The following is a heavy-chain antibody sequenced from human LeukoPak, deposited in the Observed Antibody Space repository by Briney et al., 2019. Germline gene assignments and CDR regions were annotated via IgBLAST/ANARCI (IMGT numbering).Heavy chain of an antibody. CDR3: AKEMFPTYYYDTTASAFDY. CDR1: GFAFEDHT. Sequence: GGSLRLSCAASGFAFEDHTMHWVRQSPGKGLEWVSLITWSSGHTSYLDSVKGRFTISRGNSKNSLYLQMTGLRPEDTALYYCAKEMFPTYYYDTTASAFDYWGQGTLVTVSS. CDR2: ITWSSGHT. J-gene: IGHJ4*02. V-gene: IGHV3-43*01. D-gene: IGHD3-22*01.